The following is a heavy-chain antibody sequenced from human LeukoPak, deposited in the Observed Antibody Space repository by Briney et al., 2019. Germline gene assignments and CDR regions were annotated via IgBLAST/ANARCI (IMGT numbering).Heavy chain of an antibody. V-gene: IGHV4-34*01. CDR3: ASQARSIVVVPAANPIHNWFDP. D-gene: IGHD2-2*01. CDR2: INHSGST. Sequence: RASETLSLTCAVHGGSFSGYYWSWIRQPPGKGLEWIGEINHSGSTNYNPSLKSRVTISVDTSKNQFSLKLSSVTAADTAVYYCASQARSIVVVPAANPIHNWFDPWGQGTLVTVSS. J-gene: IGHJ5*02. CDR1: GGSFSGYY.